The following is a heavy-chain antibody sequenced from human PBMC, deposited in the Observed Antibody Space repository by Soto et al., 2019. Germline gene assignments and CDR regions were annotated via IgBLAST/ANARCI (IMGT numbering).Heavy chain of an antibody. D-gene: IGHD3-22*01. V-gene: IGHV4-39*07. CDR3: ARDHRYDSSGYYYYGMAV. CDR1: GGSISSSSYY. Sequence: SETLSLTCTVSGGSISSSSYYWGWIRQPPGKGLEWIGSIYYSGSTYYNPSLKSRVTISVDTSKNQFSLKLSSVTAADTAVYYCARDHRYDSSGYYYYGMAVWGQGTTVTVSS. J-gene: IGHJ6*02. CDR2: IYYSGST.